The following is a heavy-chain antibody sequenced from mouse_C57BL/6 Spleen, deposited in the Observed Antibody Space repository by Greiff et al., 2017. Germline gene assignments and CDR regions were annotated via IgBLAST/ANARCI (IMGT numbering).Heavy chain of an antibody. CDR2: IYPGDGDT. D-gene: IGHD2-1*01. CDR1: GYAFSSSW. CDR3: ARNGNHYPDAMDY. V-gene: IGHV1-82*01. Sequence: VQLQQSGPELVQPGASVKISCKASGYAFSSSWMNWVKQRPGKGLEWIGRIYPGDGDTNYNGKFKGKATLTADKSSSTAYMQLSSLTSEDSAVXFCARNGNHYPDAMDYWGQGTSVTVSS. J-gene: IGHJ4*01.